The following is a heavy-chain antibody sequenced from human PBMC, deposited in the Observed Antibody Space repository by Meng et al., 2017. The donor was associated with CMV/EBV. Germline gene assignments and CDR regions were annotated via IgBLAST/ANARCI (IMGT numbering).Heavy chain of an antibody. CDR2: ISWNSGSI. D-gene: IGHD3-9*01. Sequence: SLKISCAASGFTFDDYAMHWVRQAPGKGLEWVSGISWNSGSIGYADSVKGRFTISRDNAKNSLFLQMNSLRADDTAVYYCARKGEYSGYDNYYGSVHWGQGTSVTVSS. J-gene: IGHJ4*02. CDR3: ARKGEYSGYDNYYGSVH. V-gene: IGHV3-9*01. CDR1: GFTFDDYA.